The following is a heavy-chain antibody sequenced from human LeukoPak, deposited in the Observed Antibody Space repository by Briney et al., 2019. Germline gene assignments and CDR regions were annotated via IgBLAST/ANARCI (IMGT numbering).Heavy chain of an antibody. J-gene: IGHJ4*02. CDR2: IYYSGST. V-gene: IGHV4-59*01. D-gene: IGHD3-3*01. Sequence: PSETLSLTCTVSGGSISSYYWSWIRQPPGKGLEWIGYIYYSGSTNYNPSLKSRVTISVDTSKNQFSLKLSSVTAADTAVYYCARGSGLGDFWSGYEYWGQGTLVTVSS. CDR1: GGSISSYY. CDR3: ARGSGLGDFWSGYEY.